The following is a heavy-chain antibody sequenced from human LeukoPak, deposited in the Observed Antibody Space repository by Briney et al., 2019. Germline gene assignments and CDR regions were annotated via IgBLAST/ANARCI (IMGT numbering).Heavy chain of an antibody. D-gene: IGHD3-10*01. Sequence: PSETLSLTCTVSGGSISSYYWSWLRHPPGKGLEWIGYIYYSGSTNYNPSLKSRVTISVDTSKNQFSLKLSSVTAADTAVYYCAASMVRGVTIDHWGQGTLVTVSS. CDR2: IYYSGST. J-gene: IGHJ4*02. CDR3: AASMVRGVTIDH. CDR1: GGSISSYY. V-gene: IGHV4-59*01.